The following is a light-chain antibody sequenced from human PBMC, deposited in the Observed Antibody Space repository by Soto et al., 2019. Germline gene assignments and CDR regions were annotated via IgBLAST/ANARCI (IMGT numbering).Light chain of an antibody. CDR3: QRYNAYWA. CDR2: DAS. V-gene: IGKV1-5*01. Sequence: DIQMTQSPSSLSASVGDRVTITCRASQSISSWLAWYQQKPGKAPKVLIYDASSLKSGVPSRFSGSGYGTEFTLTISSLQPDDFATYYCQRYNAYWAFGPGTKVDIK. CDR1: QSISSW. J-gene: IGKJ1*01.